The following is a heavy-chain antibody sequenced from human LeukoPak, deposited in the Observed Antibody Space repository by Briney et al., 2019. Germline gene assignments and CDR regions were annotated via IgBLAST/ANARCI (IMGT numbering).Heavy chain of an antibody. CDR2: ISPSGDIT. CDR1: GFIFSSHG. D-gene: IGHD3-10*01. CDR3: AKDSDYYGSGSSVDY. J-gene: IGHJ4*02. V-gene: IGHV3-23*01. Sequence: QSGGSLRLSCAASGFIFSSHGMNWVRQAPGKGLEWVSGISPSGDITYYADSVKGRFTFSRDNSKNTLYLQMNSLRAEDTAVYYCAKDSDYYGSGSSVDYWGQGTLVTVSS.